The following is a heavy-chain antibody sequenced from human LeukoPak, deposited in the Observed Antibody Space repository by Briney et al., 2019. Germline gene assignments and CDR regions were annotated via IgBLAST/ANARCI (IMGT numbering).Heavy chain of an antibody. CDR3: AKDKGNGLLWTYYYMDV. CDR1: GFTFSDYE. V-gene: IGHV3-48*03. J-gene: IGHJ6*03. Sequence: GGSLRLSCAASGFTFSDYEMNWVRQAPGKGLEWVSYISRSSSTIYYADSVKGRFTISRDNAKNSLYLQMNSLRAEDTAVYYCAKDKGNGLLWTYYYMDVWGKGTTVTISS. D-gene: IGHD3-10*01. CDR2: ISRSSSTI.